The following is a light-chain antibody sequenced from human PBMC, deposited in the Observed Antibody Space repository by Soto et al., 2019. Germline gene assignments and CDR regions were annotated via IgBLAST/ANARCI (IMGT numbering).Light chain of an antibody. CDR2: DGS. V-gene: IGKV1-5*01. CDR1: QDISTF. Sequence: DIQMTQSPSTLSASVGDRVTISCRASQDISTFLAWYQHKPGKAPRLLIHDGSKLFPGVSSRISGSGSGTDFSLTINGLQPDDYATYFCQHYGNYRWTFGQGTKVDIK. J-gene: IGKJ1*01. CDR3: QHYGNYRWT.